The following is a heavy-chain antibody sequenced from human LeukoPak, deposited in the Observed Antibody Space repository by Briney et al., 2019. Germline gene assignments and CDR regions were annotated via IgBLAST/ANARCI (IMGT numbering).Heavy chain of an antibody. Sequence: PSETLSLTCTVSGGSISSGGYYWSWIRQHPGKGLEWIGYIYYSGSTYYNPSLKSRVTILVDTSKNQFSLKLSSVTAADTAVYYCASSYYDSSGYLDYWGQGTLVTVSS. CDR1: GGSISSGGYY. CDR3: ASSYYDSSGYLDY. CDR2: IYYSGST. V-gene: IGHV4-31*03. J-gene: IGHJ4*02. D-gene: IGHD3-22*01.